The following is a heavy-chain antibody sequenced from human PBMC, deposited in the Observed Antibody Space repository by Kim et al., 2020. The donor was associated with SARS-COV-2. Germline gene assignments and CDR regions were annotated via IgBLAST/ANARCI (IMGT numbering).Heavy chain of an antibody. J-gene: IGHJ4*02. Sequence: GSLRLSCAASGFTVSSNYMSWVRQAPGKGLEWVSVIYSGGSTYYADSVKGRFTISRDNSKNTLYLQMNSLRAEDTAVYYCASRILYYYDSSGSDYWGQGTLVTVSS. CDR1: GFTVSSNY. V-gene: IGHV3-53*01. CDR2: IYSGGST. D-gene: IGHD3-22*01. CDR3: ASRILYYYDSSGSDY.